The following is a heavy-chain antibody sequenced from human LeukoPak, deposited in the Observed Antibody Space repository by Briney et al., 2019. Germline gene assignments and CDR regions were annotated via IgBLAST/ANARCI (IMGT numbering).Heavy chain of an antibody. CDR3: AKDHVYCSSTSCYISSGDAFDI. CDR2: ILSDGSKE. Sequence: GGSLRLSCAASGFTFSSYGMHWVRQAPGKGLEWVAVILSDGSKEFYTDSVKGRFTISRDNSKNTLYLQMNSLRAEDTAVYYCAKDHVYCSSTSCYISSGDAFDIWGQGTMVTVSS. V-gene: IGHV3-33*06. D-gene: IGHD2-2*02. J-gene: IGHJ3*02. CDR1: GFTFSSYG.